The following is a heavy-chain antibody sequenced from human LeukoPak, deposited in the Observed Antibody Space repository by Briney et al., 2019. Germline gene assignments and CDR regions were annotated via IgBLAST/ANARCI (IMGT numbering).Heavy chain of an antibody. CDR2: IYPGDSDT. CDR3: ARMDHGGSSYPSHFDY. Sequence: PGESLKISCKGSGYSFTSYWIGWVRQMPGKGLEWMGIIYPGDSDTRYSPSFQGQVTISADKSISTAYLQWSSLKASDTAMYYCARMDHGGSSYPSHFDYWGQGTLVTVSS. J-gene: IGHJ4*02. D-gene: IGHD4-23*01. V-gene: IGHV5-51*01. CDR1: GYSFTSYW.